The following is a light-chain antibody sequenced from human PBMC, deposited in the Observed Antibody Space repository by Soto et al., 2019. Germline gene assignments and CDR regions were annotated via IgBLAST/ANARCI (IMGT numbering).Light chain of an antibody. CDR1: QGIRND. CDR3: QQSYRPPFP. Sequence: IQMSQSPPSLSASVGDRVTITCRASQGIRNDLGWYQQKPGKAPKRLIYAASSLQSGVPSRFSGSGSVTDFNLTISSLQHEHFATYFCQQSYRPPFPFRGGTKVEIK. CDR2: AAS. J-gene: IGKJ4*01. V-gene: IGKV1-39*01.